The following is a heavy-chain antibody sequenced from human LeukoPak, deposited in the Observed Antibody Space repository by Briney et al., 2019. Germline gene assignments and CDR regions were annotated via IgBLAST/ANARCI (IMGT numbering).Heavy chain of an antibody. CDR3: ARSGNYWYFDL. CDR1: GASVSTSNW. CDR2: IHHSGST. D-gene: IGHD2/OR15-2a*01. J-gene: IGHJ2*01. Sequence: PSETLSLTCAVSGASVSTSNWWIWVRQPPGKGLEWIGEIHHSGSTNYNPSLKSRVTISVDTSKKQFSLKLSSVTAADTAVYYCARSGNYWYFDLWGRGTLVTVSS. V-gene: IGHV4-4*02.